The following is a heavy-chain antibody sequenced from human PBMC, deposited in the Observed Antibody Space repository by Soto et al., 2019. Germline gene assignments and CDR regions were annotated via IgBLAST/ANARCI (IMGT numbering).Heavy chain of an antibody. V-gene: IGHV3-33*01. CDR3: ASGELGDAFDI. D-gene: IGHD6-6*01. J-gene: IGHJ3*02. CDR2: IWCDGSNK. Sequence: GGSLRLSCAASGFTFSSYGMHWVRQAPGKGLEWVAVIWCDGSNKYYADSVKGRFTISRDNSKNTLYLQMNSLRAEDTAVYYCASGELGDAFDIWGQGTMVTVSS. CDR1: GFTFSSYG.